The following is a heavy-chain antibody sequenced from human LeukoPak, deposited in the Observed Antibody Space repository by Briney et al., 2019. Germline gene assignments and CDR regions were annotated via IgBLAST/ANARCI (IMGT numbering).Heavy chain of an antibody. D-gene: IGHD2-2*01. V-gene: IGHV4-30-2*01. CDR1: GGSISSGGYS. CDR3: AGSVVPAALYYFDY. J-gene: IGHJ4*02. Sequence: SETLSLTCAVSGGSISSGGYSWSWIRQPPGKGLEWIGYIYHSGSTYYNPSLKSRVTISVDRSKNQFSLELSSVTAADTAMYYCAGSVVPAALYYFDYWGQGTLVTVSS. CDR2: IYHSGST.